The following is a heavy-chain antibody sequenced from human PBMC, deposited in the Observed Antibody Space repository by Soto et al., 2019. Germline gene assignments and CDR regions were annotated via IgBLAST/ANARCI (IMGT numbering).Heavy chain of an antibody. D-gene: IGHD3-9*01. CDR3: AGHRALRYFDWYSWEKYNWLDL. V-gene: IGHV1-8*01. J-gene: IGHJ5*02. Sequence: ASVKVSCKASGYTFTSYDINWVRQATGQGLEWMGWMNPNSGNTGNAQKFQGRVTMTRNTSISTAYMELSSLRSEDTAVYYCAGHRALRYFDWYSWEKYNWLDLWRQGTPVTVSS. CDR2: MNPNSGNT. CDR1: GYTFTSYD.